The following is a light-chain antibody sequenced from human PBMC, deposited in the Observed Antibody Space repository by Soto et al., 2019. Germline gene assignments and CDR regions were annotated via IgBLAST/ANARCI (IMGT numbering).Light chain of an antibody. CDR1: QSVSSSY. Sequence: EIVLTQSPGTLSLSPGERATLSCRASQSVSSSYFGWYQQKPGQAPRLLIYGASTRATGIPDRFSGSGSGTDFPLTISRLDPEDCAVYYCQQYGGSSLYTFGQGTKLEIK. CDR3: QQYGGSSLYT. CDR2: GAS. J-gene: IGKJ2*01. V-gene: IGKV3-20*01.